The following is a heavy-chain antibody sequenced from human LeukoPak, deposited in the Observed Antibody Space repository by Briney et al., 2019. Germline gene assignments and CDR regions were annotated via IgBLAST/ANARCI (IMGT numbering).Heavy chain of an antibody. V-gene: IGHV3-74*01. CDR1: GFTISTYW. CDR3: AKGPYYDFWSGPGYYFDY. J-gene: IGHJ4*02. Sequence: PGGSLRLSCAASGFTISTYWMHWVRHAPGKGLVWVSRINSDGNTKHYADSVKGRFTISRDNSKNTLYLQMNSLRAEDTAVYYCAKGPYYDFWSGPGYYFDYWGQGTLVTVSS. CDR2: INSDGNTK. D-gene: IGHD3-3*01.